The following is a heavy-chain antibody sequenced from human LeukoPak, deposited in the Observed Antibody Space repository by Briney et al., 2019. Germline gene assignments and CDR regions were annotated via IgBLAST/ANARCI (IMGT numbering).Heavy chain of an antibody. Sequence: SETLSLTCTVSGDSMSSHYWSWIRQSPGRGLEWIGYIYNSGSTYYNPSLKSRVTILVDTSKNQFSLKLTSVTAADTAVYYCASTNIIVTVQFDYWGQGILVTVSS. D-gene: IGHD2-21*02. CDR2: IYNSGST. CDR1: GDSMSSHY. J-gene: IGHJ4*02. CDR3: ASTNIIVTVQFDY. V-gene: IGHV4-59*11.